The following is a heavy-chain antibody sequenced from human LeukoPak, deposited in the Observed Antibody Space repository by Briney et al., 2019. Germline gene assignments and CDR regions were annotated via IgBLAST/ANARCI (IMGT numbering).Heavy chain of an antibody. V-gene: IGHV1-3*01. CDR3: AIHCSGGSCSPSYYFDY. J-gene: IGHJ4*02. Sequence: ASVKVSCMASGYTFSSHAVHWVRQAPGQRLEWMGWINAGNGDTKYSQKFQDRVTITRDTSASTAYMELSSLRSEYTAVYYCAIHCSGGSCSPSYYFDYWGQGTRVTVSS. CDR2: INAGNGDT. CDR1: GYTFSSHA. D-gene: IGHD2-15*01.